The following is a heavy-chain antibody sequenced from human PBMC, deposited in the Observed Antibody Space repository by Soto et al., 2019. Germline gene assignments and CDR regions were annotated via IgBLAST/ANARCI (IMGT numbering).Heavy chain of an antibody. Sequence: TLSLTCTVSGDSIGTTHSYWAWIRQSPGKGLEWIGNIHYSGSTYYMPSLRSRVTLSVDTSKNQFSLRLTSVTAEDTAVYYCARHEGNGNVWPLDYWGQGILVTVSS. CDR3: ARHEGNGNVWPLDY. CDR2: IHYSGST. D-gene: IGHD2-8*01. J-gene: IGHJ4*02. CDR1: GDSIGTTHSY. V-gene: IGHV4-39*01.